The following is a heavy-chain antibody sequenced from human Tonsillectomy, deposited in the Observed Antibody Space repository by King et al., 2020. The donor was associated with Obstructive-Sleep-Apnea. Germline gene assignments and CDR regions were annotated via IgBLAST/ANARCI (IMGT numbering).Heavy chain of an antibody. Sequence: QLQESGPGLVKPSETLSLTCTVSGGSISSYYWSWIRQPPGEGLEWIGYIYYSGSTNYNPSLKSRVTISVDTSKNQFSLKLSSVTAADTAVYYCARGYPEFDPWGQGTLVTVSS. D-gene: IGHD3-16*02. J-gene: IGHJ5*02. V-gene: IGHV4-59*01. CDR1: GGSISSYY. CDR2: IYYSGST. CDR3: ARGYPEFDP.